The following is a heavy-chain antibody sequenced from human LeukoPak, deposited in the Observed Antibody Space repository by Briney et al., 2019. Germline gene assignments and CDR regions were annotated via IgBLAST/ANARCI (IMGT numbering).Heavy chain of an antibody. J-gene: IGHJ3*02. CDR2: IKSKTDGGTT. Sequence: PGGSLRLSCAASVFTFSTYNMNWVRQAPGKGLEWVGRIKSKTDGGTTDYAAPVKGRFTISRDDSKNTLYLQMNSLKTEDTAVYYCTTDGDYVNAFDIWGQGTMVTVSS. D-gene: IGHD4-17*01. CDR1: VFTFSTYN. V-gene: IGHV3-15*01. CDR3: TTDGDYVNAFDI.